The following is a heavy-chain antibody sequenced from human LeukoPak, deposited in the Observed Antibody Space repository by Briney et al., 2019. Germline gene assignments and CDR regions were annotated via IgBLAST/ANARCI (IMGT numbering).Heavy chain of an antibody. Sequence: PGGSLRLSCAASGFTFSSYSMNWVRQAPGKGLEWVSYISSSSSTIYYADSVKGRFTISRDNAKNSLYLQMNSLRAEDTAVYYCARDALRYFDWLPGIGFDIWGQGTMVTVPS. J-gene: IGHJ3*02. CDR3: ARDALRYFDWLPGIGFDI. CDR1: GFTFSSYS. CDR2: ISSSSSTI. D-gene: IGHD3-9*01. V-gene: IGHV3-48*01.